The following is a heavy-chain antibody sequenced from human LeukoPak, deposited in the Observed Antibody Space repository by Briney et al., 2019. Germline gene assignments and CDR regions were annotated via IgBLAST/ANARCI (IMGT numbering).Heavy chain of an antibody. CDR2: INSDGSST. CDR1: GFTFSSYW. J-gene: IGHJ6*04. D-gene: IGHD6-13*01. CDR3: ARDRKQQLTLDV. Sequence: GGSLRLSCAASGFTFSSYWMHWVRQAPGKGLVWVSRINSDGSSTSYADSMKGRFTISRDNAKNTLYLQMNSLRAEDTAVYYCARDRKQQLTLDVWGKGTTVTVSS. V-gene: IGHV3-74*01.